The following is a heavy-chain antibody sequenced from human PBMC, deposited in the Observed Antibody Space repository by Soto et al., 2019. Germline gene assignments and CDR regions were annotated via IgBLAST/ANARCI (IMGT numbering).Heavy chain of an antibody. J-gene: IGHJ6*02. CDR1: VGSISSGGYY. CDR3: ARDSLEGSPIASIAARHYYYYSGMDV. Sequence: TLSLTCTVSVGSISSGGYYWSWILQHPGKGLEWIGYIYYVGSTYYNPSLKSRVTISVDTSKNQFSLKLSSVTAADTAVYYCARDSLEGSPIASIAARHYYYYSGMDVWGQGTTVTVSS. D-gene: IGHD6-6*01. CDR2: IYYVGST. V-gene: IGHV4-31*03.